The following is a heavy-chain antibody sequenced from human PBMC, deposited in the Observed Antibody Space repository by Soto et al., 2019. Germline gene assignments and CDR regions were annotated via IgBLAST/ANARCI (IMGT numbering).Heavy chain of an antibody. Sequence: SVKVSCKASGGTFSIYAINWVRQAPGQGLEWMGGIIPIFGTINYAQKFQGRVTITADESTSTAYMELSSLRSEDTAVYYCATDSRVEYFDLWGRGTLVTVSS. CDR2: IIPIFGTI. D-gene: IGHD3-22*01. J-gene: IGHJ2*01. V-gene: IGHV1-69*13. CDR1: GGTFSIYA. CDR3: ATDSRVEYFDL.